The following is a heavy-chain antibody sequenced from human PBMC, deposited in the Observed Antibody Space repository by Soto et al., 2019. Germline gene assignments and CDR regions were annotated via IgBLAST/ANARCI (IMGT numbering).Heavy chain of an antibody. V-gene: IGHV4-31*03. CDR2: IYYSGST. J-gene: IGHJ6*02. CDR3: AREGVSSSWYNYYGMDV. D-gene: IGHD6-13*01. CDR1: GGSISSSSYY. Sequence: PSETLSLTCTVSGGSISSSSYYWGWIRQPPGKGLEWIGYIYYSGSTYYNPSLKSRVTISVDTSKNQFSLKLSSGTAADTAVYYCAREGVSSSWYNYYGMDVWGQGTTVTVSS.